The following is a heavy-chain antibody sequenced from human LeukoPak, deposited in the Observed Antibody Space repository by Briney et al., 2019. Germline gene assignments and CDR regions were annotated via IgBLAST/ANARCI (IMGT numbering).Heavy chain of an antibody. D-gene: IGHD3-22*01. CDR2: ITSSGAAT. CDR1: GFTFSSYA. J-gene: IGHJ4*02. CDR3: AKDRPNYYGSNGHYYKLNGDC. Sequence: GGSLRLSCAASGFTFSSYAMSWVRQAPGKGLEWVSSITSSGAATYYAASVKGRFTISSHNSDHTPYLQMNSLRAEDTAVYYCAKDRPNYYGSNGHYYKLNGDCWGQGTLVTVSS. V-gene: IGHV3-23*01.